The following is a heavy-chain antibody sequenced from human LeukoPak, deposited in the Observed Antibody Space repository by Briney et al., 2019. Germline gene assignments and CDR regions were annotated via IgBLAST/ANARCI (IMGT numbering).Heavy chain of an antibody. CDR3: VRGDRYFFDY. D-gene: IGHD1-14*01. V-gene: IGHV3-48*03. CDR1: GFRFSSYE. CDR2: IGNTGRTI. J-gene: IGHJ4*02. Sequence: GGSLRLSCAASGFRFSSYEMNWVRQAPGRGLEWVSYIGNTGRTIYYVDSVKGRFTVSRDNAKNSLYLQMNSLRADDTAIYYCVRGDRYFFDYWGQGTLVTASS.